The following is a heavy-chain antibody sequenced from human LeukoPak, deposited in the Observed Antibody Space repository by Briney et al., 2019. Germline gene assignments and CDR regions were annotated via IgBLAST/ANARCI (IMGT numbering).Heavy chain of an antibody. V-gene: IGHV5-51*01. Sequence: GESLKISCKGSGYSFTSYWIGWVRPMPGKGLEWMGIIYPGDSDTRYSPSFQGQVTISADKSISTAYLQWSSLKASDTAMYYCARPYDSSSWYLDYWGQGTLVTVSS. CDR1: GYSFTSYW. J-gene: IGHJ4*02. CDR3: ARPYDSSSWYLDY. CDR2: IYPGDSDT. D-gene: IGHD6-13*01.